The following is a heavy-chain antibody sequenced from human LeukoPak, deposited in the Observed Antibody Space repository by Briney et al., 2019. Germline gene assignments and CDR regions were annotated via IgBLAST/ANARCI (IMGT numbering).Heavy chain of an antibody. Sequence: PSETLSLTCTVSGGPVSSTDYYWGWLRQPPGTGLEWIGYVYYSGTTYYNPSLESRVTISVDTSKNQFSLKLSSVNAADTAGYYCARHGDSVRSIVAFWGQGTLVTVSS. D-gene: IGHD3-16*01. CDR1: GGPVSSTDYY. CDR2: VYYSGTT. CDR3: ARHGDSVRSIVAF. V-gene: IGHV4-39*01. J-gene: IGHJ4*02.